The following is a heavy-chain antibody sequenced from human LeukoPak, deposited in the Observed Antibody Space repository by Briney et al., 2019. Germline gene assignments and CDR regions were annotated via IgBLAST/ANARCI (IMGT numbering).Heavy chain of an antibody. CDR3: AKDLWYYYDIFDY. Sequence: PSETLSLTCAVYGGSFSGYYWSWVRQAPGKGLEWVSAISGSGGSTYYADSVKGRFTISRDNSKNTLYLQMNSLRAEDTAVYYCAKDLWYYYDIFDYWGQGTLVTVSS. J-gene: IGHJ4*02. V-gene: IGHV3-23*01. CDR2: ISGSGGST. D-gene: IGHD3-22*01. CDR1: GGSFSGYY.